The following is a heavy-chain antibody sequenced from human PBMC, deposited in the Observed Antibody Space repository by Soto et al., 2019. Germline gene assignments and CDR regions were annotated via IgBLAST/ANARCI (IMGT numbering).Heavy chain of an antibody. Sequence: QVQLQESGPGLVKPSQTLSLTCTVSGGSTSSDNYWSWIRQPPGKGLEWIGRIYYSGNTDYNPSLKSRIAISIDTSKNQFSLKLSSVTAADTAVYFCAREGGESSDGLYYFDSWGQGSLVPVSS. J-gene: IGHJ4*02. CDR1: GGSTSSDNY. CDR2: IYYSGNT. V-gene: IGHV4-30-4*01. D-gene: IGHD3-16*01. CDR3: AREGGESSDGLYYFDS.